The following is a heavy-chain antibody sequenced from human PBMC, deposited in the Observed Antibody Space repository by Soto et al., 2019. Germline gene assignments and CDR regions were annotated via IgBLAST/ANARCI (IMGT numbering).Heavy chain of an antibody. CDR1: GFTFSTYG. D-gene: IGHD3-10*01. J-gene: IGHJ4*02. CDR2: ISYDGINK. V-gene: IGHV3-30*03. CDR3: ARDQTSGSGSYWDY. Sequence: QVQLVESGGGVVQPGRSLRLSCAASGFTFSTYGMYWARQAPGEGLEWVAVISYDGINKYYVDSVKGRFTISRDNSKNTLYLQMNSLRGEDTAVYYCARDQTSGSGSYWDYWGQGTLVTVSS.